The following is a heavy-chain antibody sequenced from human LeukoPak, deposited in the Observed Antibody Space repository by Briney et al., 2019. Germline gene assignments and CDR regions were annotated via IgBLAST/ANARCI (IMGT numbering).Heavy chain of an antibody. CDR1: GFTFSSYG. CDR3: ARWDGYSSPDY. V-gene: IGHV3-33*03. J-gene: IGHJ4*02. CDR2: IWYDGSNK. Sequence: GGSLRLSCAASGFTFSSYGMHWVRQAPGKGLEWVAVIWYDGSNKYYADSVKGRFTISRDNAKNSLYLQMNSLRAEDTAVYYCARWDGYSSPDYWGQGTLVTVSS. D-gene: IGHD6-13*01.